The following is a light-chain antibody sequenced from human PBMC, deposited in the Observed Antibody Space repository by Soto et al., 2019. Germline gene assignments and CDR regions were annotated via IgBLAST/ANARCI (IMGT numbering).Light chain of an antibody. Sequence: DIVMTQSPLSLPVTPGEPASISCRSSQSLVHRNGYNYLDWYLQKPGQSPQLLIYLGSNRASGVPDRFSGSGSGTDFTLKISRVEAEDVGVYYCAQGLQTPLTFGGGTKVDIK. J-gene: IGKJ4*01. CDR1: QSLVHRNGYNY. V-gene: IGKV2-28*01. CDR2: LGS. CDR3: AQGLQTPLT.